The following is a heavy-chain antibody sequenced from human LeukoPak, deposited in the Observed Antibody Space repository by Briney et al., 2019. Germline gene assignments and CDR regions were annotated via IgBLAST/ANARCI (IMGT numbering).Heavy chain of an antibody. V-gene: IGHV3-64*01. J-gene: IGHJ4*02. CDR2: ISSNGGST. Sequence: GGSLRLSCAASGFTFSSYPMDWVRQAPGKGLEYVSAISSNGGSTYYANSVKGRFTIFRDNSKNTLYLEMDSLRAEDMAVYYCARSAIFGVVYDYWGQGTLVTVSS. CDR1: GFTFSSYP. CDR3: ARSAIFGVVYDY. D-gene: IGHD3-3*01.